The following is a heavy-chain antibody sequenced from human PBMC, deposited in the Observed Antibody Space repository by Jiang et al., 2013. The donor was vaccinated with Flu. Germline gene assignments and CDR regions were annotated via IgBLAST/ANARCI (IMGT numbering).Heavy chain of an antibody. Sequence: LLKPSETLSLTCTVSGGSITSHYWSWIRQPPGKGLEWVGYIYYSGSTQLQPPPLKSRLTISADTSKNQFSLKLSSVTAADTAVYYCARIRFGYYYYYMDVWGKGTTVTVSS. CDR1: GGSITSHY. J-gene: IGHJ6*03. CDR3: ARIRFGYYYYYMDV. V-gene: IGHV4-59*11. D-gene: IGHD3-3*01. CDR2: IYYSGST.